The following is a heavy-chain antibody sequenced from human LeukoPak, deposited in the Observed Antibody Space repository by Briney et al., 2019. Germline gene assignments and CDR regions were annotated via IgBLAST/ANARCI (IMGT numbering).Heavy chain of an antibody. V-gene: IGHV3-74*01. J-gene: IGHJ4*02. D-gene: IGHD3-10*01. CDR3: ARGAYYYGAGGHAAPLLN. Sequence: PGGSLRLSCAASGFTFSSYWMHWVRQAPGKGLVWVSRINSDGSTTTYAASVKGRFTMSRDNAKNTLYLQMDTLRAEDTAVYYCARGAYYYGAGGHAAPLLNWGQGTLVTVSS. CDR1: GFTFSSYW. CDR2: INSDGSTT.